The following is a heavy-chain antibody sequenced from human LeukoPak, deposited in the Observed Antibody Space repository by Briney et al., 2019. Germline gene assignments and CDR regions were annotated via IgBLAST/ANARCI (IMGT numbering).Heavy chain of an antibody. CDR1: GFTVSSNY. CDR2: IYSGGST. Sequence: GGSLRLSCAASGFTVSSNYMGWVRQAPGKGLEWVSVIYSGGSTYYADSVKGRFTISRDNSKNTLYLQMNSLRAEDTAVYYCARERYYYDSSGYYSYYFDYWGQGTLVTVSS. V-gene: IGHV3-53*01. CDR3: ARERYYYDSSGYYSYYFDY. D-gene: IGHD3-22*01. J-gene: IGHJ4*02.